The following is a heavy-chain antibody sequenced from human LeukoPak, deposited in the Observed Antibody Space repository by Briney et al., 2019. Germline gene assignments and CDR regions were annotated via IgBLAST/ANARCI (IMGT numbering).Heavy chain of an antibody. CDR2: ISYSGRT. D-gene: IGHD5-12*01. CDR1: GGAISSNNYY. Sequence: SETLSLTCTVSGGAISSNNYYWGWVRQPPGKGLEWIATISYSGRTYYNPSLTSQVTISIDTSKNQFSLKLTSVTAADTAVYYCAREMAVGYGVDWGQGALVTVSS. CDR3: AREMAVGYGVD. J-gene: IGHJ4*02. V-gene: IGHV4-39*07.